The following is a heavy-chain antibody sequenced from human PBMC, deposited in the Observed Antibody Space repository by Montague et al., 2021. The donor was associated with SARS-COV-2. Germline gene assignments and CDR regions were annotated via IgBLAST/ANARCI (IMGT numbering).Heavy chain of an antibody. Sequence: SLRLSCAASRFTFSSYWMTWVRQAPGKGLEWVANISPDGSVKHHVGSVTGRFNIARDNAENSLYLQLNSLRGDDTAVYYCARHGYCSSTTCYIVYYGTDVWGQGTTVTVSS. J-gene: IGHJ6*02. D-gene: IGHD2-2*02. CDR2: ISPDGSVK. CDR1: RFTFSSYW. V-gene: IGHV3-7*05. CDR3: ARHGYCSSTTCYIVYYGTDV.